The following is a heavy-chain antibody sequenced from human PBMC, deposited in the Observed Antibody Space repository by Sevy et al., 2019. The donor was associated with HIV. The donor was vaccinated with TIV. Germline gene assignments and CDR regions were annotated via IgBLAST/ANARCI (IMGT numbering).Heavy chain of an antibody. CDR3: ARDDSVSPRVFVY. Sequence: SETLSLTCSVSGGSISSYFWGWIRQPPGKGLEWLGNIYYTGTTSYNPSLKNRVTISLDTSKSHFSLKLTSVTAADTAVYYCARDDSVSPRVFVYWGQGTLVTVSS. V-gene: IGHV4-59*13. CDR2: IYYTGTT. CDR1: GGSISSYF. D-gene: IGHD3-10*01. J-gene: IGHJ4*02.